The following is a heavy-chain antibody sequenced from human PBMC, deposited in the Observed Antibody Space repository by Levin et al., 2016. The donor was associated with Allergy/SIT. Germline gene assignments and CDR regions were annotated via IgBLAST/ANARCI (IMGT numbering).Heavy chain of an antibody. Sequence: SGPTLVKPTQTLTLTCTFSGFSLTTEGVGVGWVRQAPGQAPEWLALIHWSDEKRYSPSLKTRLSITKDTSKNQVVLRMTNMDPVDTATYYCAHSWIQLWQYHYFDYWGQGTLVTVSA. CDR1: GFSLTTEGVG. D-gene: IGHD5-18*01. CDR2: IHWSDEK. CDR3: AHSWIQLWQYHYFDY. J-gene: IGHJ4*02. V-gene: IGHV2-5*01.